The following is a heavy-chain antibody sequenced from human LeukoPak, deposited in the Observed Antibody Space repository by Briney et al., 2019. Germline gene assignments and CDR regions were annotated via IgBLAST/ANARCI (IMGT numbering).Heavy chain of an antibody. Sequence: SVKVSCKASGGTFSSYAISWVRQPPGQGLEWMGGIIPIFGTANYAQKFQGRVTITADESTSTAYLELSSLRSEDKAVYHCARDLAAEGDSSGYYGAFDIWGQGTMVTVSS. V-gene: IGHV1-69*13. D-gene: IGHD3-22*01. CDR2: IIPIFGTA. CDR3: ARDLAAEGDSSGYYGAFDI. J-gene: IGHJ3*02. CDR1: GGTFSSYA.